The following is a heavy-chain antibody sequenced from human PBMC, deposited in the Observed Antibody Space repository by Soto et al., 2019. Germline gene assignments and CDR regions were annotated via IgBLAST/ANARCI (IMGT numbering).Heavy chain of an antibody. CDR3: AGHIAVSGTRGFDF. D-gene: IGHD6-19*01. CDR2: IYHSRRT. CDR1: GGSISTNW. V-gene: IGHV4-4*02. Sequence: QVQLQESGPGLMKPSGTLSLTGAVSGGSISTNWLSCVRQPPGKGLEWIGDIYHSRRTNYNPFLENLFTMSGDKSQNHISLILNSVTATDTAVYYCAGHIAVSGTRGFDFWGQGTLVTVSS. J-gene: IGHJ4*02.